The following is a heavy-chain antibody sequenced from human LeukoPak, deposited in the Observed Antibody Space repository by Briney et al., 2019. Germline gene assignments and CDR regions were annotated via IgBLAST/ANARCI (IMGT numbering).Heavy chain of an antibody. V-gene: IGHV3-74*01. J-gene: IGHJ4*02. Sequence: GGSLRLSCAASGFTFSSYWMHWVRQAPGKGLVWVSRINSDGSSTSYADSVKGPFTISRDNAKNTLYLQMNSLRAEDTAVYYCARDRVIAVAARTRGYWGQGTLVTVSS. CDR2: INSDGSST. CDR1: GFTFSSYW. CDR3: ARDRVIAVAARTRGY. D-gene: IGHD6-19*01.